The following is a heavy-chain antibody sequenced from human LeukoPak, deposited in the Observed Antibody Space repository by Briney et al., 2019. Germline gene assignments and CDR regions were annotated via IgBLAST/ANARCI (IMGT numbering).Heavy chain of an antibody. V-gene: IGHV3-15*07. J-gene: IGHJ4*02. D-gene: IGHD3-3*01. CDR2: IKSKTDGGTT. CDR1: GFTFNAFG. Sequence: PGGSLRLSCAASGFTFNAFGMNWVRQAPGKGLEWVGRIKSKTDGGTTDYAAPVKGRFTISRDDSKNTLYLQMNSLKTEDTAVYYCTTTPTKYYDFWSAYNDYWGQGTLVTVSS. CDR3: TTTPTKYYDFWSAYNDY.